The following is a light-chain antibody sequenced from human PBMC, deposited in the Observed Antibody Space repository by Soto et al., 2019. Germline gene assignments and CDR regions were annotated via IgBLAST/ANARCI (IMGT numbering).Light chain of an antibody. J-gene: IGKJ1*01. V-gene: IGKV3-15*01. Sequence: EIVTTQSPATLSVFPGERATLSCRASQSASRNLAWYQQKPGQAPRLLIYGASTRATGIPARVSGSGSGTEFTLTISSLQSEDFAVYYCQQYNNWPWTFGQGTKVEIK. CDR2: GAS. CDR3: QQYNNWPWT. CDR1: QSASRN.